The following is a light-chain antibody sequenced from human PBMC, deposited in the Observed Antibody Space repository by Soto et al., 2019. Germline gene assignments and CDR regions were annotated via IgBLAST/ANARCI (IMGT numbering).Light chain of an antibody. CDR1: QSVSTH. J-gene: IGKJ2*01. CDR2: ETS. CDR3: QQRINWPET. Sequence: DIVLTQSPATVSLSPGQRVTLSCRASQSVSTHLAWSQHKPGQAPRLLMYETSKRATGTPVRFSGSGSGTDFILTINNLQPEDFAVYFCQQRINWPETFGQGTKV. V-gene: IGKV3-11*01.